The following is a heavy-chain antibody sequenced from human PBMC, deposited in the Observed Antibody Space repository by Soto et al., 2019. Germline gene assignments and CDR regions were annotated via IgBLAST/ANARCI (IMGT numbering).Heavy chain of an antibody. CDR1: GYTFTSYG. J-gene: IGHJ6*02. CDR2: ISAYNGNT. CDR3: AREVRYCSGGSCYSGSGMDV. V-gene: IGHV1-18*01. D-gene: IGHD2-15*01. Sequence: ASVKVSCKASGYTFTSYGISWVRQAPGQGLEWMGWISAYNGNTNYAQKLQGRVTMTTDTSTSTAYMELRSLRSDDTAVYYCAREVRYCSGGSCYSGSGMDVWGQGTTVTVSS.